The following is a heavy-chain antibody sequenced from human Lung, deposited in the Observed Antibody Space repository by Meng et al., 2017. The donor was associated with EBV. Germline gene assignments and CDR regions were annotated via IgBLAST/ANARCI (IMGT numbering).Heavy chain of an antibody. CDR3: VQWGSGTSPLDY. CDR1: GSRFTNYD. V-gene: IGHV1-8*02. CDR2: LNTVTDYT. J-gene: IGHJ4*02. Sequence: QLVTCGAEVKNPRTPALASCIPSGSRFTNYDINGGRQAPGEGVQWRGWLNTVTDYTAYAQSFQSRVTMTGDTSIGTAYMELTSLRFEDTAVYYCVQWGSGTSPLDYWGQGTLVTVSS. D-gene: IGHD3-10*01.